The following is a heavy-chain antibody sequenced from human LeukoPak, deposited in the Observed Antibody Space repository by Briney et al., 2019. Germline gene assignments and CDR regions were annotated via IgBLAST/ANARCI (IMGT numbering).Heavy chain of an antibody. V-gene: IGHV4-34*01. CDR2: INHSGST. D-gene: IGHD3-9*01. CDR3: ARESPFLPWLSQLGYYYYYYMDV. Sequence: PSETLSLTCAVYGGSFSGYYWSWIRQPPGKGLEWIGEINHSGSTNYNPSLKSRVTISVDTSKNQFSLKLSSVTAADTAVYYCARESPFLPWLSQLGYYYYYYMDVWGKGTTVTVSS. J-gene: IGHJ6*03. CDR1: GGSFSGYY.